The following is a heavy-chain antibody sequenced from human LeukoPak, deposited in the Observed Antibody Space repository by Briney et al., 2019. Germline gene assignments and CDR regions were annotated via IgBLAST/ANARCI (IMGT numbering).Heavy chain of an antibody. CDR1: GGSISSSNW. V-gene: IGHV4-4*02. Sequence: SGTLSLTCAVSGGSISSSNWWSWVRQPPGKGLEWIGEIYHSGSTNYNPSLKSRVTISVDKSKNQFSLKLSSVTAADTAVYYCAREYCSGGSCWAFDIWGQGTMVTVSS. CDR2: IYHSGST. J-gene: IGHJ3*02. D-gene: IGHD2-15*01. CDR3: AREYCSGGSCWAFDI.